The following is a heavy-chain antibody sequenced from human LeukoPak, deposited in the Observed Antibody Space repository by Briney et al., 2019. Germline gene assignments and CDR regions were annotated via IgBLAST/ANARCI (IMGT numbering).Heavy chain of an antibody. CDR2: ISAYNGNT. J-gene: IGHJ5*02. CDR1: GYTFTSYG. CDR3: ARKYCSSASCYSAWYDP. D-gene: IGHD2-2*02. V-gene: IGHV1-18*01. Sequence: GAAVNVSCKASGYTFTSYGISWVRQAPAQGLEWMGWISAYNGNTNYAQKLQGRVTMTTDTSTSTAYMELRSLRSDDTAVYYCARKYCSSASCYSAWYDPWCQRTLVTVSS.